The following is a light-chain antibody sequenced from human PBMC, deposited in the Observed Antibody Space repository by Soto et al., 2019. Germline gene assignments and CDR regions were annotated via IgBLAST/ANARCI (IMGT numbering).Light chain of an antibody. CDR3: QVWDSTSDHPRVI. Sequence: SYELTQPPSVSVAPGKTARITCGGNNIGSKSVHWYQQKPSQAPVLVIYYDSDRPSGIPERFSGSNSGNTATLTINRVEAGDEADYYCQVWDSTSDHPRVIFGGGTKLTVL. CDR1: NIGSKS. CDR2: YDS. V-gene: IGLV3-21*04. J-gene: IGLJ2*01.